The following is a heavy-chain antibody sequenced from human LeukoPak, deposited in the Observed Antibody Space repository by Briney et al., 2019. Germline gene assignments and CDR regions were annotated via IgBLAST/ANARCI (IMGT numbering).Heavy chain of an antibody. CDR3: AKSLGAYGRFDY. V-gene: IGHV3-33*06. Sequence: GGSLRLSCAASGFTFSSYGMHWVRQAPGKGLEWVAVIWYDGSNKYYADSVKGRFTISRDNSKNTLYLQMNSLRAEDTAVYYCAKSLGAYGRFDYWGQGTLVTVSS. CDR2: IWYDGSNK. J-gene: IGHJ4*02. CDR1: GFTFSSYG. D-gene: IGHD3-16*01.